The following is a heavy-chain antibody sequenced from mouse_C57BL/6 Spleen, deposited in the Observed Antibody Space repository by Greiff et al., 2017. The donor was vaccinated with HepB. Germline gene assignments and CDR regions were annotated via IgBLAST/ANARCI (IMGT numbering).Heavy chain of an antibody. D-gene: IGHD1-1*01. CDR3: ARRYYYGGMDY. V-gene: IGHV1-42*01. J-gene: IGHJ4*01. Sequence: EVQLQQSGPELVKPGASVKISCKASGYSFTGYYMNWVKQSPEKSLEWIGEINPSTGGTTYNQKFKAKATLTVDKSSSTAYMQLKSLTSEDSAVYYCARRYYYGGMDYWGQGTSVTVSS. CDR1: GYSFTGYY. CDR2: INPSTGGT.